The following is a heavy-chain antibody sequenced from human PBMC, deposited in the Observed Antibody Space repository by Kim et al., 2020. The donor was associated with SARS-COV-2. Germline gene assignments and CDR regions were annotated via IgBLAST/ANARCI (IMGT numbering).Heavy chain of an antibody. J-gene: IGHJ4*02. D-gene: IGHD6-19*01. CDR1: GGSISSYY. CDR2: IYYSGST. Sequence: SETLSLTCTVSGGSISSYYWSWIRQPPGKGLEWIGYIYYSGSTNYNPSLKSRVTISVDTSKNQFSLKLSSVTAADTAVYYCARSTAGIAVAGSFDYWGQGTLVTVSS. V-gene: IGHV4-59*08. CDR3: ARSTAGIAVAGSFDY.